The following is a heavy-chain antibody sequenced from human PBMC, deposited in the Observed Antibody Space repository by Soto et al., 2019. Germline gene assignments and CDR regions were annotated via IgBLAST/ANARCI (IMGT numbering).Heavy chain of an antibody. D-gene: IGHD3-10*01. CDR3: ARFGELLSPYYYYYYMDV. Sequence: GGSLRLSCAASGFTFSSYSMNWVRQAPGKGLEWVSSISSSSSYIYYADSVKGRFTISRDNAKNSLYLQMNSLRAEDTAVYYCARFGELLSPYYYYYYMDVWGKGTTVTVSS. V-gene: IGHV3-21*01. CDR2: ISSSSSYI. CDR1: GFTFSSYS. J-gene: IGHJ6*03.